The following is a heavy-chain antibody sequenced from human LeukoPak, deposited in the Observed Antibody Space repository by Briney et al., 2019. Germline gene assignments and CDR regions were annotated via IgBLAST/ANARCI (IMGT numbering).Heavy chain of an antibody. V-gene: IGHV3-30*02. CDR2: IRYDGSNK. J-gene: IGHJ4*02. CDR1: GFTFSSHG. D-gene: IGHD3-3*01. CDR3: AKDFSLTTEGFDY. Sequence: GGSLRLSCVASGFTFSSHGMNWVRQAPGKGLEWAAFIRYDGSNKYYADSVKGRFTISRDNSKNTLYLQMNSLRAEDTAVYYCAKDFSLTTEGFDYWGQGTLVTVSS.